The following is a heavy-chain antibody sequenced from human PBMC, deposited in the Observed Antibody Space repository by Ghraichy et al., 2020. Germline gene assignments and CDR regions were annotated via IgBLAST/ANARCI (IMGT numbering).Heavy chain of an antibody. CDR3: AKIRKGLVYDILYYYYAMDF. Sequence: GESLNISCAASGFTFSEYAMTWVRKAPGKGLEWVSGINNSGGSPYYAGSVKGRFTISRDNSKNTMYLQMNSLKAEDTAVYKCAKIRKGLVYDILYYYYAMDFWGQWTSVTVSS. D-gene: IGHD2-8*01. CDR1: GFTFSEYA. CDR2: INNSGGSP. J-gene: IGHJ6*02. V-gene: IGHV3-23*01.